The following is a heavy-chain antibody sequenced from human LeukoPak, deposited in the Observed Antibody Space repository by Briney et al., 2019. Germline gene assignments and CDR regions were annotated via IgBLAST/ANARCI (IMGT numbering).Heavy chain of an antibody. V-gene: IGHV3-74*01. CDR3: TTIRPDY. D-gene: IGHD1-26*01. J-gene: IGHJ4*02. CDR1: GFTFSSYW. Sequence: QPGRSLRLSCAASGFTFSSYWMHWVRQAPGKGLVWVSRIKSDVSSTDYADSVKGRFTISRDNAKNTLYLQMNSLRPEDTAVYYCTTIRPDYWGQGTQVTVSS. CDR2: IKSDVSST.